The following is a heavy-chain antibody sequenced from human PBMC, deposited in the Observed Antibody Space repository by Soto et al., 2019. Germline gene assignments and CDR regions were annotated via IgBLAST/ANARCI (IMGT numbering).Heavy chain of an antibody. D-gene: IGHD1-26*01. J-gene: IGHJ6*02. Sequence: PGASLKISCKGSGYSFSTYWIAWVRQMPGKGLQWMGIIYPSDSDTRYSPSFRGQVTISADKSISTAFLQWNTLKASDTAIYYCARVGWRHECGMDVWGQGTMVTVSS. CDR3: ARVGWRHECGMDV. CDR2: IYPSDSDT. V-gene: IGHV5-51*01. CDR1: GYSFSTYW.